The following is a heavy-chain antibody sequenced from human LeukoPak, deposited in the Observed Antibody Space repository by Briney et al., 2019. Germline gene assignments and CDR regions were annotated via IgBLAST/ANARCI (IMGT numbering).Heavy chain of an antibody. D-gene: IGHD6-19*01. CDR2: IIPIFGTA. V-gene: IGHV1-69*13. CDR3: ARDRPYSSGWYGLDAFDI. CDR1: GGTFSSYA. J-gene: IGHJ3*02. Sequence: SVKVSCKASGGTFSSYAISWVRQAPGQGLEWMGGIIPIFGTANYAQKFQGRVTITADESTSTAYMEMSSLRSDDTAVYYCARDRPYSSGWYGLDAFDIWGQGTMVTVSS.